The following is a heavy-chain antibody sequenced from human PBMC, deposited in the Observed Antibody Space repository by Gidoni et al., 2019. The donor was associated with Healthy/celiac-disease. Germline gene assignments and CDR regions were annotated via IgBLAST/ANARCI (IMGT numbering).Heavy chain of an antibody. J-gene: IGHJ4*02. CDR1: GFTFDDYA. V-gene: IGHV3-9*01. Sequence: EVQLVESGGGLVQPGRSLRLSCAASGFTFDDYAMHWVRQAPGKGLEWVSGISWNSGSIGYADSVKGRFTISRDNAKNSLYLQMNSLRAEDTALYYCAKDMGRGGCDYWGQGTLVTVSS. D-gene: IGHD3-10*01. CDR3: AKDMGRGGCDY. CDR2: ISWNSGSI.